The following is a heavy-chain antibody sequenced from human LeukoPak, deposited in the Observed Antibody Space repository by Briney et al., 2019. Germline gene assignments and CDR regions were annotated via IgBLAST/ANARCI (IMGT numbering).Heavy chain of an antibody. CDR3: AKVTGIYDYVWGSYPVDY. Sequence: GGSLRLSCAASEFTFSSYAMHWVPQAPGKGLQWVALISYDGGNKYYADSVKGRFTISRDNSKNTLYLLMNSLRAEDTAVYYCAKVTGIYDYVWGSYPVDYWGQGTLVTVSS. D-gene: IGHD3-16*02. V-gene: IGHV3-30*01. CDR1: EFTFSSYA. J-gene: IGHJ4*02. CDR2: ISYDGGNK.